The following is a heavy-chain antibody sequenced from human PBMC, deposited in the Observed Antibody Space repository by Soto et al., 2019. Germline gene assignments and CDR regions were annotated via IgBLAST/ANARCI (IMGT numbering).Heavy chain of an antibody. CDR1: GFTFGDYA. CDR2: IRSKAYGGTT. D-gene: IGHD3-9*01. J-gene: IGHJ4*02. V-gene: IGHV3-49*03. CDR3: TREYYDILTGTDRPLLFDY. Sequence: GGSLRLSCTASGFTFGDYAMSWFRQAPGKGLEWVGFIRSKAYGGTTEYAASVKGRFTISRDDSKSIAYLQMNSLKTEDTAVYYCTREYYDILTGTDRPLLFDYWGQGTLVTVSS.